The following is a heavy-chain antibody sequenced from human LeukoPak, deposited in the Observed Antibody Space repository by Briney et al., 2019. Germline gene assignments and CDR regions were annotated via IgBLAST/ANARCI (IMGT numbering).Heavy chain of an antibody. D-gene: IGHD4-17*01. CDR1: GFTFSSYN. Sequence: GGSLRLSRAASGFTFSSYNMNWVRQAPGKGLEWVSSITSSSTYIYYIDSVKGRFTISRDNAKNSLYLQMNSLRAEDTAVYYCARDYGDFLEYFDPWGQGALVTVSS. J-gene: IGHJ5*02. V-gene: IGHV3-21*01. CDR2: ITSSSTYI. CDR3: ARDYGDFLEYFDP.